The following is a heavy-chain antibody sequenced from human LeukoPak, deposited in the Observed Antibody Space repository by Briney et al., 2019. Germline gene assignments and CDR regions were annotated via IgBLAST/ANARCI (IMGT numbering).Heavy chain of an antibody. J-gene: IGHJ3*02. V-gene: IGHV3-53*01. CDR3: ARGGSYLSAFDI. D-gene: IGHD1-26*01. Sequence: GGSLRLSCAASGFTFSSYAMSWVRQAPGKGLEWVSIIYSGGSTFYADSVKGRFTVSRDNSKNTLYLQMNSLRAEDTAVYYCARGGSYLSAFDIWGQGTMVTVSS. CDR1: GFTFSSYA. CDR2: IYSGGST.